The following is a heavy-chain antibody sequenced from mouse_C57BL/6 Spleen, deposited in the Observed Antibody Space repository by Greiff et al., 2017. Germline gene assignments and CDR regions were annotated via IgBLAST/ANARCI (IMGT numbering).Heavy chain of an antibody. J-gene: IGHJ2*01. D-gene: IGHD1-1*01. Sequence: VQLQQPGAELVMPGASVKLSCKASGYTFTSYWMHWVKQRPGQGLEWIGEIDPSDSYTNYNQKFKGKSTLTVDKSSSTAYMQLSSLTSEDSAVYYCARFTTVAFDYWGKGTTLTVSS. CDR3: ARFTTVAFDY. V-gene: IGHV1-69*01. CDR2: IDPSDSYT. CDR1: GYTFTSYW.